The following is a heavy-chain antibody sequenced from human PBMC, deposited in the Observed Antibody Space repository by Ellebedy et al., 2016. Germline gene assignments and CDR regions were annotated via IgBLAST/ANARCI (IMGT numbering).Heavy chain of an antibody. CDR3: ARVRSSGFYSNYDMDV. D-gene: IGHD6-13*01. V-gene: IGHV3-53*05. CDR2: IYTTGAT. Sequence: GESLKISXAASDFTVSRNDMIWVRQAPGKGLEWVSLIYTTGATYYADSVKGRFTISRDNSKNRLYLQMNSLRLEDTAVYYCARVRSSGFYSNYDMDVWGQGTTVTVSS. J-gene: IGHJ6*02. CDR1: DFTVSRND.